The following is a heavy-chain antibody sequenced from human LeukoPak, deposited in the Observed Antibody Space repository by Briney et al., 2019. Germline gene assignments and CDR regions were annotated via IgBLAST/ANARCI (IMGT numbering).Heavy chain of an antibody. CDR3: ARVGYYDSSGYYEDYYYGMDV. V-gene: IGHV1-69*06. CDR2: IIPIFGTA. J-gene: IGHJ6*02. D-gene: IGHD3-22*01. Sequence: SVKVSCKASGGTFSSYAISWVRQAPGQGLEWMGGIIPIFGTANYAQKFQGRVTITADKSTSTAYMELSSLRSEDTAVYYCARVGYYDSSGYYEDYYYGMDVWGQGTTVTVSS. CDR1: GGTFSSYA.